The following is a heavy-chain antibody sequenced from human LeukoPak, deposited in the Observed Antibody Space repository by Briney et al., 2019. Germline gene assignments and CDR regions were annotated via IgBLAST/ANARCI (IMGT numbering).Heavy chain of an antibody. V-gene: IGHV4-34*01. CDR2: INHSGST. D-gene: IGHD3-10*01. Sequence: SETLSLTCAVYGGSFSGYYWSWIRQPPGKGLEWIGEINHSGSTNYNPSLKSRVTISVDTSKNQFSLKLSSVTAADTAVYYCARLWFGGNYFDYWGQGTLVTVSS. J-gene: IGHJ4*02. CDR1: GGSFSGYY. CDR3: ARLWFGGNYFDY.